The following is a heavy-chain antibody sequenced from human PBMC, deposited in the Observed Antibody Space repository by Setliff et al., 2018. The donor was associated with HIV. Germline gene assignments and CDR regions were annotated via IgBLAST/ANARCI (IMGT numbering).Heavy chain of an antibody. J-gene: IGHJ4*02. CDR3: AREKIVPHYFDN. V-gene: IGHV4-59*11. CDR2: ILYTGST. CDR1: GASINSHY. Sequence: PSETLSLTCTVSGASINSHYWSWIRQAPGKGLEWIGNILYTGSTTYNASLKSRVTISLDTPRSQFSLRLSSVTAADTAVYYCAREKIVPHYFDNWGQGTLVTVSS. D-gene: IGHD6-6*01.